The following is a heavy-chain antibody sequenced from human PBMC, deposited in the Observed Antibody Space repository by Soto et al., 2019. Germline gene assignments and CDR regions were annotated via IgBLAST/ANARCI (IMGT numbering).Heavy chain of an antibody. J-gene: IGHJ4*02. Sequence: GGSLRLSCAASGLTFSSYWMHSVRPAPGKGLVWVSRINSDGSSTSYADSVKGRFTISRDNAKNTLYLQMNSLRAEDTAVYYCARVPHIVATPDYFDYWGQGTLVTVS. V-gene: IGHV3-74*01. CDR3: ARVPHIVATPDYFDY. CDR1: GLTFSSYW. D-gene: IGHD5-12*01. CDR2: INSDGSST.